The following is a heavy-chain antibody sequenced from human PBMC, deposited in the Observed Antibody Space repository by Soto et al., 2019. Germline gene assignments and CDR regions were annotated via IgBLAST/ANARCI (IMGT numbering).Heavy chain of an antibody. V-gene: IGHV1-18*01. CDR3: AKNGQPPYYYYGMDV. Sequence: SLKVSCKASGYTFTRYGISWVRQAPGQGLEWMGWISGYNGDTKYAQKFQGRVTMTIDTSTTTTYMELRSLTSDDTAVYYCAKNGQPPYYYYGMDVWGQATTVTVSS. D-gene: IGHD2-8*01. CDR1: GYTFTRYG. CDR2: ISGYNGDT. J-gene: IGHJ6*02.